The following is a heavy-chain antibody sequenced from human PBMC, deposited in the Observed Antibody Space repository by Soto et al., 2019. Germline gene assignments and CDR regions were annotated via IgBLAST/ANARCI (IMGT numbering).Heavy chain of an antibody. CDR1: GGSFSGYY. CDR3: ARGVYCSTTSCYWGMDV. J-gene: IGHJ6*02. CDR2: INHSGRT. Sequence: PSETLSLTCAVYGGSFSGYYWSWIRQPPGKGLEWIGEINHSGRTNYYLSLKSRVTISVDTSKNLFSLKVSSVTAADTAVYFCARGVYCSTTSCYWGMDVWGQGTTVTVSS. D-gene: IGHD2-2*01. V-gene: IGHV4-34*01.